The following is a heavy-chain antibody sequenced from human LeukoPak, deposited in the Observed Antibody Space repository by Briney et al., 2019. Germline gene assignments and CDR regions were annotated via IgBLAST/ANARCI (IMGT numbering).Heavy chain of an antibody. Sequence: SETLSLTCTVSGGSMSSYFWSWIRQPPGKGLEWIGNIDYSGNTGYNPSLKSRVTISVDTSKNQFSLKLSSVAAADTAVYYCARGRMATVDYWGQGTLVTVSS. V-gene: IGHV4-59*08. CDR3: ARGRMATVDY. CDR1: GGSMSSYF. CDR2: IDYSGNT. D-gene: IGHD5-24*01. J-gene: IGHJ4*02.